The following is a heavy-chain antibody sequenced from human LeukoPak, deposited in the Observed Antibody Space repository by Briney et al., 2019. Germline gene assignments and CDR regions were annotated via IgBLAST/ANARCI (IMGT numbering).Heavy chain of an antibody. V-gene: IGHV3-7*01. CDR1: GFTFSSYW. CDR2: IKQGGSEK. Sequence: GGFLRLSCAASGFTFSSYWMSWVRQAPGKGLEWVANIKQGGSEKYYVDSVKGRFTISRDNAKNSLYLQMNSLRAEDTAVYYCARSLGGLSYMDVWGKGTTVTVSS. CDR3: ARSLGGLSYMDV. J-gene: IGHJ6*03.